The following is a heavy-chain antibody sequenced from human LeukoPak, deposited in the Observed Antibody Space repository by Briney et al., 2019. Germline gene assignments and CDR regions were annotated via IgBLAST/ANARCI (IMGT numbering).Heavy chain of an antibody. CDR1: GGSISSSSYY. CDR2: MYYSGST. V-gene: IGHV4-39*01. D-gene: IGHD3-22*01. J-gene: IGHJ5*02. Sequence: SETLSLTCTVSGGSISSSSYYWGWIRQPPGKGLEWIGSMYYSGSTYYNPSLKSRVTISVDTSKNQFSLQLNSVTAADTAVYYCARRITMIVVVENWFDPWGQGTLVTVSS. CDR3: ARRITMIVVVENWFDP.